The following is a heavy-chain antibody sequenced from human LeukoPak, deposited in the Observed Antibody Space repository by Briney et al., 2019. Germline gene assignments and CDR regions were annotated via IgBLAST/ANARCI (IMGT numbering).Heavy chain of an antibody. CDR3: AGEYYYDSSGDAFDI. CDR2: IYYSGTT. CDR1: SASISSSGYY. Sequence: SETLSLTCTVSSASISSSGYYWGWIRQPPGQGLEWIGNIYYSGTTYYNPSLKSRVTISIDTSKNQFSLKLSSVTAADTAVYYCAGEYYYDSSGDAFDIWGQGTMVTVSS. V-gene: IGHV4-39*07. D-gene: IGHD3-22*01. J-gene: IGHJ3*02.